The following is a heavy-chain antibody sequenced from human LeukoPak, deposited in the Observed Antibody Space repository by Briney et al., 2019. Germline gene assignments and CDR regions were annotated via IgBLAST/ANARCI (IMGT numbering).Heavy chain of an antibody. CDR3: AKDWGYGGNSHPDY. V-gene: IGHV3-30-3*01. J-gene: IGHJ4*02. CDR1: GFTFSSYA. CDR2: ISYDGSNK. Sequence: GRSLRLSCAASGFTFSSYAMHWVRQAPGKGLEWVAVISYDGSNKYYADSVKGRFTISRDNSKNTLYLQMNSLRAEDTAVYYCAKDWGYGGNSHPDYWGQGTLVTVSS. D-gene: IGHD4-17*01.